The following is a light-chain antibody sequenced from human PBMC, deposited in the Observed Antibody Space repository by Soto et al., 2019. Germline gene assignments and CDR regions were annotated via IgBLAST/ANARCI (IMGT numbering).Light chain of an antibody. J-gene: IGKJ1*01. Sequence: EIVLTQSPGTLSLSPGERATLSCRASQSVSNNYLAWYQQKPGQAPRLLIYGASNRATGIPDRFSGSGSGTDFTLTISRLEPADFAVYYCQQYGSSGTFGQGTQVEIK. CDR3: QQYGSSGT. CDR1: QSVSNNY. CDR2: GAS. V-gene: IGKV3-20*01.